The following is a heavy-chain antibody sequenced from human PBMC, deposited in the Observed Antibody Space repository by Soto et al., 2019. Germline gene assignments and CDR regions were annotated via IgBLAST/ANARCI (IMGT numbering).Heavy chain of an antibody. J-gene: IGHJ5*02. CDR2: IYYSGST. Sequence: SLTCTVSGGSISSYYRSWIRQPPGKGLEWIGYIYYSGSTNYNPSLKSRVTISVDTSKNQFSLKLSSVTAADTAVYYCAREYSSSSGGYNWFDPWGQGTLVTVSS. D-gene: IGHD6-6*01. V-gene: IGHV4-59*01. CDR1: GGSISSYY. CDR3: AREYSSSSGGYNWFDP.